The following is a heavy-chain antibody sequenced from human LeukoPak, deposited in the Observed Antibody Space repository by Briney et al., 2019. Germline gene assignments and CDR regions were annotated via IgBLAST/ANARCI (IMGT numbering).Heavy chain of an antibody. D-gene: IGHD6-13*01. Sequence: SETLSLTCTVSGGSISSGDYYWSWIRQPPGKGLEWIGYIYYSGSTYYNPSLKSRVTISVDTSKNQFSLKLSSVTAADTAVYYCARGRSLKQQLRLKAKLDYWGQGTLVTVSP. CDR2: IYYSGST. V-gene: IGHV4-30-4*01. CDR3: ARGRSLKQQLRLKAKLDY. CDR1: GGSISSGDYY. J-gene: IGHJ4*02.